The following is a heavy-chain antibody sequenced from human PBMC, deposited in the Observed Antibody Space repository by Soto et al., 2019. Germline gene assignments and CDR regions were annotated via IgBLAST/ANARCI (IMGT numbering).Heavy chain of an antibody. Sequence: GGSLNLCCPSLCCTFADFPLHWVREAPGKGLEWVSGISWNSGNIGYADSVKGRFTISRDNAKNSLYLQMNSLRAEDTALYYCAKGTNYDFWSGPSYWGQGP. J-gene: IGHJ4*02. D-gene: IGHD3-3*01. V-gene: IGHV3-9*01. CDR1: CCTFADFP. CDR3: AKGTNYDFWSGPSY. CDR2: ISWNSGNI.